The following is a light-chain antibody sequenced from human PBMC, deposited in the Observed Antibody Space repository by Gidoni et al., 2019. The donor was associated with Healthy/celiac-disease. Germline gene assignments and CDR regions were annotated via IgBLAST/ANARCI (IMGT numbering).Light chain of an antibody. CDR1: QSLLFSSNNKNY. V-gene: IGKV4-1*01. Sequence: IVMTQSPDSLVGSLGERATINCKSSQSLLFSSNNKNYLGWYQQKAGQPPKLLIYWASVRESGVPDRFSGSGSGTDFTLTISSLHAEDVAVYYCQEYYTTLWAFGQGTKVEIK. CDR2: WAS. CDR3: QEYYTTLWA. J-gene: IGKJ1*01.